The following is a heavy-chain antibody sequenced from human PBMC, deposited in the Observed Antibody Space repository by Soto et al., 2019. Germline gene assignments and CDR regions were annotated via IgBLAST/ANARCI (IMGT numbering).Heavy chain of an antibody. D-gene: IGHD3-9*01. CDR1: GGSISSSSYY. CDR3: ARHSRKSLGYFDRLAEFRFDY. J-gene: IGHJ4*02. CDR2: IYYSGST. V-gene: IGHV4-39*01. Sequence: SETLSLTCTVSGGSISSSSYYWGWIRQPPGKGLEWIGSIYYSGSTYYNPSLKSRVTISVDTSKNQFSLKLSSVTAADTAVYYCARHSRKSLGYFDRLAEFRFDYWGQGTLVTVSS.